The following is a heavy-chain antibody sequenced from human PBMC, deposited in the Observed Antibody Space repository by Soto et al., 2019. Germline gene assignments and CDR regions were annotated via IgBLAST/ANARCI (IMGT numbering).Heavy chain of an antibody. D-gene: IGHD3-10*01. Sequence: QVHLVESGGGVVQPERSLTLYCAASGFTLSSYGMHWLRQPPGQGLAWVAVIWHDGMNKYYADSVRGRFTISRDNSKNTVYLQMNSLRAEDTAVYYCSRYRGSDDPIDYGGQGTLVTVSS. J-gene: IGHJ4*02. V-gene: IGHV3-33*01. CDR3: SRYRGSDDPIDY. CDR1: GFTLSSYG. CDR2: IWHDGMNK.